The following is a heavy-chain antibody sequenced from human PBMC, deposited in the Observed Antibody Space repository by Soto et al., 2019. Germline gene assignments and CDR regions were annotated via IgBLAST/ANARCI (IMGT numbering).Heavy chain of an antibody. CDR2: ISDTSEYI. CDR1: GFSFSSYS. J-gene: IGHJ4*02. D-gene: IGHD3-22*01. V-gene: IGHV3-21*01. CDR3: STEVRDEIDY. Sequence: GGSLRLSCAASGFSFSSYSINWVRQTPGKGLEWVSSISDTSEYIYYADSVKGRFTISRDNDKNSLYLQMNSLRAEDTAVYYCSTEVRDEIDYGGQGTLV.